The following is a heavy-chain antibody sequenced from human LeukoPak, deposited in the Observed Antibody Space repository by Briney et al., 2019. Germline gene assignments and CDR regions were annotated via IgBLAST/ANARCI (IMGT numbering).Heavy chain of an antibody. CDR3: ARDGIAVAVNWFDP. Sequence: SETLSLMCTVSGGSISSGSYFWGWIRQPPGKGLEWIGSIYYSGSTYYNLSLKSRVTISVDTSKNQFSLKLSSVTAADTAMYYCARDGIAVAVNWFDPWGQGTLVTVSS. J-gene: IGHJ5*02. D-gene: IGHD6-19*01. V-gene: IGHV4-39*01. CDR1: GGSISSGSYF. CDR2: IYYSGST.